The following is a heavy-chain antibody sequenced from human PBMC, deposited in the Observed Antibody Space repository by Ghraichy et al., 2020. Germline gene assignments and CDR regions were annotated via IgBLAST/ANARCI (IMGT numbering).Heavy chain of an antibody. J-gene: IGHJ6*02. D-gene: IGHD3-16*01. CDR2: IYYSGST. CDR1: GGSISSYY. V-gene: IGHV4-59*01. Sequence: SETLSLTCTVSGGSISSYYWSWIRQPPGKGLEWIGYIYYSGSTNYNPSLKSRVTISVDTSKNQFSLKLSSVTAADTAVYYCARAKDYVWGDYYYYGMDVWGQGTTVTVSS. CDR3: ARAKDYVWGDYYYYGMDV.